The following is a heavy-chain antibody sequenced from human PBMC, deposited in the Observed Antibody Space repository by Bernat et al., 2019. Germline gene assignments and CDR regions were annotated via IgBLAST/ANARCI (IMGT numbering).Heavy chain of an antibody. J-gene: IGHJ1*01. CDR3: AKGVRQLVLYFQH. CDR2: IRGSTRST. CDR1: GFTFSSYA. D-gene: IGHD6-13*01. Sequence: EVQLLESGGGLVQPGGSLRLSCAVSGFTFSSYAMSWVRQAPGKGLEWVSAIRGSTRSTYYADSVKGRFTISRDNSKNTPYLQMNSLRAKATAVYYCAKGVRQLVLYFQHWGQGTLVTVSS. V-gene: IGHV3-23*01.